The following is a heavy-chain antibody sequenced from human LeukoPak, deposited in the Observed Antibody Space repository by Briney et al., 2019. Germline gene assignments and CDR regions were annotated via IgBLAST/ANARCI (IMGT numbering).Heavy chain of an antibody. V-gene: IGHV4-39*01. CDR2: IYYSGST. Sequence: SETLSLTCTVSGGSISSSSYYWGWIRRPPGKGLEWIGSIYYSGSTYYNPSLKSRVTISVDTSKNQFSLKLSSVTAADTAVYYCARLLGDFWSLGWFDPWGQGTLVTVSS. D-gene: IGHD3-3*01. CDR3: ARLLGDFWSLGWFDP. J-gene: IGHJ5*02. CDR1: GGSISSSSYY.